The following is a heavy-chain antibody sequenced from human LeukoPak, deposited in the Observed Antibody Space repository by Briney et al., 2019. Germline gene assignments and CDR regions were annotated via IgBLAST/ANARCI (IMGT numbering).Heavy chain of an antibody. J-gene: IGHJ4*02. V-gene: IGHV3-7*04. Sequence: ASLRLSCAVSGFISSNYWMSWVREAPGKGLEWVATIKQDGSAEFYVDSVKGRFTISRDSAKNSLYLQMNSLRDDDTAVYYCARGLFDYWGQGTLVTVSS. CDR2: IKQDGSAE. CDR3: ARGLFDY. CDR1: GFISSNYW.